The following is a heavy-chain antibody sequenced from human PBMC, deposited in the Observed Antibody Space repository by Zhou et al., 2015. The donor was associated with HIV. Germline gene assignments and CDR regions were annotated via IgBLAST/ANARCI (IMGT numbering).Heavy chain of an antibody. Sequence: QMQLVQSGPEVKKPGTSVKVSCKASGFTFTSSAVQWVRQARGQRLEWIGWIVVGSGNTNYAQKFQERVTITRDMSTSTAYMELSSLRSEDTAVYYCAAADCSGGSCYSGRRWYFDLWGRGTLVTVSS. CDR1: GFTFTSSA. D-gene: IGHD2-15*01. V-gene: IGHV1-58*01. CDR3: AAADCSGGSCYSGRRWYFDL. CDR2: IVVGSGNT. J-gene: IGHJ2*01.